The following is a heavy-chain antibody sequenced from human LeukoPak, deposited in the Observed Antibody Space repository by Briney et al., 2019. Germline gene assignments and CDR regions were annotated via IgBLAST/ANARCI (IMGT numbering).Heavy chain of an antibody. Sequence: ALRLSCATSGVTCSEAVMSWVGPAPGKGMEWIGHIKSKTDGGTTDYAAPVKGRFTISRDDSKNTLYLQMNSLKTEDTAVYYCTTDFIVVVQTASNWGQGTLVTVSS. CDR1: GVTCSEAV. D-gene: IGHD2-15*01. J-gene: IGHJ4*02. CDR3: TTDFIVVVQTASN. V-gene: IGHV3-15*01. CDR2: IKSKTDGGTT.